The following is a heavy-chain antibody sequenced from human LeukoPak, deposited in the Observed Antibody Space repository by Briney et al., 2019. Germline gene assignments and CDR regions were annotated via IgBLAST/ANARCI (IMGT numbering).Heavy chain of an antibody. V-gene: IGHV3-74*01. CDR3: IRSVYDGSGYYRVLEY. D-gene: IGHD3-22*01. Sequence: GGSLRLSCAASGFTFSSYWMHWVRHAPGKGLVWVSRINSDGSSTNYADSVKGRLTISRDNAKNTLYLHMNSLRAEDTAVYYCIRSVYDGSGYYRVLEYWGQGTPVTVSS. J-gene: IGHJ4*02. CDR2: INSDGSST. CDR1: GFTFSSYW.